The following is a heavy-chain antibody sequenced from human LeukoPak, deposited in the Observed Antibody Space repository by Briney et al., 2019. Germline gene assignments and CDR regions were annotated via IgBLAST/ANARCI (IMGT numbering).Heavy chain of an antibody. Sequence: SETLSLTCTVSGGSISSYYWSWIRQPPGKGLEWIGYIYYSGSTNYNPSLKSRVTISVDTSKNQFSLKLSSVTAADTAVYYCARGDPRTYCDFWSGYSFDYWGQGTLVTVSS. CDR3: ARGDPRTYCDFWSGYSFDY. J-gene: IGHJ4*02. CDR2: IYYSGST. CDR1: GGSISSYY. V-gene: IGHV4-59*01. D-gene: IGHD3-3*01.